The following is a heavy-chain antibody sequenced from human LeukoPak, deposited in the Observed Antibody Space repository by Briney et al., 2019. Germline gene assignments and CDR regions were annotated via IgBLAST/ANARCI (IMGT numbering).Heavy chain of an antibody. Sequence: GGSVRLSCAASGFTFSAYGMHWARQAPGKGLEWVAIISYDGREKYYADSVKGRFTISRNSSISTVHLQMNSLGLEDTAVYYCAKSFAVTTHSYYGIDVWGQGSTVTVSS. V-gene: IGHV3-30*18. CDR2: ISYDGREK. CDR1: GFTFSAYG. D-gene: IGHD4-17*01. CDR3: AKSFAVTTHSYYGIDV. J-gene: IGHJ6*02.